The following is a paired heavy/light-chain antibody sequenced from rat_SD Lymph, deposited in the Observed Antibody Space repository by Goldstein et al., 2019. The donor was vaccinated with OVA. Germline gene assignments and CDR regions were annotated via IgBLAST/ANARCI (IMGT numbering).Light chain of an antibody. J-gene: IGKJ2-3*01. V-gene: IGKV3S10*01. CDR1: ESVSTG. CDR3: QQSWNDPYT. Sequence: DTVLTQSPALAVSPGERVTISCRSSESVSTGLNWYQQKPGQQPKLLIYGASNLESAVPARFSGSRSGTDFTLTIDPVEADDTATYFCQQSWNDPYTFGAGTKLELK. CDR2: GAS.
Heavy chain of an antibody. Sequence: QITLKESGPGILQPSHTLSLTCSFSEFSLNTYGMGVSWIRQPSGKGLEWLASIWWNGNTYNNPSLKSRLTVSKDTSNNQAFLKVTSVDTADTATYYCVHTRSYHDGHHPYYYVLDVWGQGAAVTVSS. CDR1: EFSLNTYGMG. CDR3: VHTRSYHDGHHPYYYVLDV. J-gene: IGHJ4*01. D-gene: IGHD1-12*03. CDR2: IWWNGNT. V-gene: IGHV8-23*01.